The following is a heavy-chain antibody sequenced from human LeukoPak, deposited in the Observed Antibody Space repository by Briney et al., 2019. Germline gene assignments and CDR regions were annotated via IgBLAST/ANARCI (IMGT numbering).Heavy chain of an antibody. CDR2: INPNSGGT. V-gene: IGHV1-2*02. J-gene: IGHJ4*01. CDR3: AKSLYSSSSGAAIFDY. Sequence: GASVKVSCKASGYTFTGYYMHWVRQAPGQGLEWMGWINPNSGGTNYAQKFQGRVTMTRDTSISTAYMEVSSLRSDDTAVYYCAKSLYSSSSGAAIFDYWGQGTLVTVSS. CDR1: GYTFTGYY. D-gene: IGHD6-6*01.